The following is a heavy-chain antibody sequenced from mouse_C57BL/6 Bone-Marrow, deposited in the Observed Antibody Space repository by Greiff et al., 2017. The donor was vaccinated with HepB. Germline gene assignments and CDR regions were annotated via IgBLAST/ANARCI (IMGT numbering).Heavy chain of an antibody. CDR1: GYTFTDYY. V-gene: IGHV1-19*01. Sequence: EVQLQQSGPVLVKPGASVKMSCKASGYTFTDYYMNWVKQSHGKSLEWIGVINPYNGGTSYNQKFKGKATLTVDKSSSTAYMELNSLTSEDSAVYYCARSGHYYAMDYWGQGTSVTVSS. CDR3: ARSGHYYAMDY. CDR2: INPYNGGT. D-gene: IGHD4-1*01. J-gene: IGHJ4*01.